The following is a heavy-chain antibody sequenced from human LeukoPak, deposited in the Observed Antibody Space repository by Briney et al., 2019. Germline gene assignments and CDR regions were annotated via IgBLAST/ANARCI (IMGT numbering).Heavy chain of an antibody. CDR3: AKVGCSGGSCKGSLGIDY. J-gene: IGHJ4*02. CDR1: GFTFSSYE. CDR2: ISSSGSTI. Sequence: PGGSLRLSCAASGFTFSSYEMNWVRQAPGKGLEWVSYISSSGSTIYYADSVKGRFTISRDNSKNTLYLQMNSLRAEDTAVYYCAKVGCSGGSCKGSLGIDYWGQGTLVTVSS. D-gene: IGHD2-15*01. V-gene: IGHV3-48*03.